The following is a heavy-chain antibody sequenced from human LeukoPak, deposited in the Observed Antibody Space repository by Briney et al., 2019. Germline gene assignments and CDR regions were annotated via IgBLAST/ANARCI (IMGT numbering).Heavy chain of an antibody. CDR2: ISAYNGNT. J-gene: IGHJ4*02. CDR3: ASGPGTPKGIDY. V-gene: IGHV1-18*01. D-gene: IGHD1-26*01. CDR1: GYTFTSYG. Sequence: ASVKVSCKASGYTFTSYGISWVRQAPGQGLEWMGWISAYNGNTNYAQKFQGRVTITADESTSTAYMELSSLRSEDTAVYYCASGPGTPKGIDYWGQGTLVTVSS.